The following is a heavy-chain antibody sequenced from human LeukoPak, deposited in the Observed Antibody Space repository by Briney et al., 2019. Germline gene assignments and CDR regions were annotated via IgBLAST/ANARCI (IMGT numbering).Heavy chain of an antibody. D-gene: IGHD3-22*01. V-gene: IGHV4-31*03. J-gene: IGHJ5*02. CDR3: ARVDYYDSTGYFDNWFDP. CDR2: IYYSGST. Sequence: SQTLSLTCTVSSGSISSGGYYWSWIRQHPGKGLEWIGSIYYSGSTYYNPSLKSRVTIPVDTSKNHFSLKLSSVTAADTAVYYCARVDYYDSTGYFDNWFDPWGQGTLVTVSS. CDR1: SGSISSGGYY.